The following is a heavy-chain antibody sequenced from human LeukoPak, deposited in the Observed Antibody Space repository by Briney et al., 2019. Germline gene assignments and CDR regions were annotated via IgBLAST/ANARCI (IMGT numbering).Heavy chain of an antibody. D-gene: IGHD3-22*01. Sequence: SETLSLTCTVSGDSISSSYWNWIRQPAGKGLEWIVRFSTSGSTNYNPSLKSRITMSVDTSKNQFSLKLSSVTAADTAVYYCARVPPYYYDSSGYDYWGQGTLVTVSS. CDR3: ARVPPYYYDSSGYDY. J-gene: IGHJ4*02. V-gene: IGHV4-4*07. CDR2: FSTSGST. CDR1: GDSISSSY.